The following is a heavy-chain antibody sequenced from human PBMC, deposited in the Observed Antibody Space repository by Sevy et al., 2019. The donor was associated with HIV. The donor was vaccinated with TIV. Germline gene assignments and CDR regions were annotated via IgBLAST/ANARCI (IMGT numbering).Heavy chain of an antibody. J-gene: IGHJ6*02. CDR2: IYIAGRT. CDR3: VRADLVLGEDNYYGMDV. CDR1: GFTVSDNY. D-gene: IGHD3-16*01. V-gene: IGHV3-53*01. Sequence: GGSLRLSCAVSGFTVSDNYMNWVRQAPGKGLEWVSIIYIAGRTYYADSVRGRFPISRAKDKNTRYLQMNSLRVEATAVYYCVRADLVLGEDNYYGMDVWGQGTTVTVSS.